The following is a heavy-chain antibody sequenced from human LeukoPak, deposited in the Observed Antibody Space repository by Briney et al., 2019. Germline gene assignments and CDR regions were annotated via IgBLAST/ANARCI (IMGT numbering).Heavy chain of an antibody. V-gene: IGHV1-69*05. D-gene: IGHD1-26*01. CDR2: IIPIFGTA. CDR1: GGTFSSYA. Sequence: SVKVSCKASGGTFSSYAISWVRQAPGQGLEWMGGIIPIFGTANYAQKFQGRVTITTDESTSTAYMELSSLGSEGTAVYYCAREVVGATLNWFDPWGQGTLVTVSS. J-gene: IGHJ5*02. CDR3: AREVVGATLNWFDP.